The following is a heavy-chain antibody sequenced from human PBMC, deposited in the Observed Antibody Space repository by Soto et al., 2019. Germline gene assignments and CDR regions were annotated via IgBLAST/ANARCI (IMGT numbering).Heavy chain of an antibody. Sequence: QVQLVESGGGVVQPGRSLRLSCAASGFTFSSYGMHWVRQAPGKGLEWVAVISYDGSNKYYADSVKGRFTISRDNSKNTLYLQMNSLRAEDTAVYYCAKDQRVVVTAILDYWGQGTLVTVSS. D-gene: IGHD2-21*02. J-gene: IGHJ4*02. CDR2: ISYDGSNK. CDR3: AKDQRVVVTAILDY. V-gene: IGHV3-30*18. CDR1: GFTFSSYG.